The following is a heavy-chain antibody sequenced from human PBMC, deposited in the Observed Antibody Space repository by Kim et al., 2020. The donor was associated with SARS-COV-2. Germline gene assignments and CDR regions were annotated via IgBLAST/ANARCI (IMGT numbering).Heavy chain of an antibody. J-gene: IGHJ2*01. Sequence: GGSLRLSCAASGFTFSSYEMNWVRQAPGKGLEWVSYISSSGSTIYYADSVKGRFTISRDNAKNSLYLQMNSLRAEDTAGYYCARDPVEMARIYYWYFDLWGRGTLVTVSS. D-gene: IGHD5-12*01. CDR1: GFTFSSYE. CDR3: ARDPVEMARIYYWYFDL. V-gene: IGHV3-48*03. CDR2: ISSSGSTI.